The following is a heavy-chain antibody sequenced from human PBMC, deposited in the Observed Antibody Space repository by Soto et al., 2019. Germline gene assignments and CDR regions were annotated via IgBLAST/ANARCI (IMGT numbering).Heavy chain of an antibody. V-gene: IGHV4-39*02. CDR1: GGSINYNSYY. CDR3: ARLVVVAPVANA. J-gene: IGHJ5*02. D-gene: IGHD2-2*01. CDR2: IFYTGTT. Sequence: SETLSLTCSVSGGSINYNSYYWGWIRQPPGKGLEWVGGIFYTGTTYHSPSLKDRVTISVDTSKNSFSLNLTSVTAADTAVYFCARLVVVAPVANAWGQGTLVTVSS.